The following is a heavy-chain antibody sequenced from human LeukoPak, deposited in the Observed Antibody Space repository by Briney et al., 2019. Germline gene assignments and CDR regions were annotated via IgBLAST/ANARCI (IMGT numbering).Heavy chain of an antibody. CDR1: GGSFSGYC. CDR2: INHSGST. Sequence: SETVSLTCAVYGGSFSGYCWSWIRQPPGKGLEWIGEINHSGSTNYNPSLKSRVTISVDTSKNQFSLKLSSVTAADTAVYYCARGSSTSWYYYYYGMDVWGQGTTVTVSS. V-gene: IGHV4-34*01. J-gene: IGHJ6*02. D-gene: IGHD2-2*01. CDR3: ARGSSTSWYYYYYGMDV.